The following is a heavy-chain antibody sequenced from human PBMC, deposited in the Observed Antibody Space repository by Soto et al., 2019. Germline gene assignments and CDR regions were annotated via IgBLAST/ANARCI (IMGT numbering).Heavy chain of an antibody. Sequence: ASVKVSCKASGYTFTGYYIHWVRQAPGQGLEWMGWINPNSAGTNYAQKFQGRVTMTRDTSISTAYMELTRLRSDDTAVYYCARDPVAGDTSGRHWGQGTQVTVSS. J-gene: IGHJ4*02. CDR3: ARDPVAGDTSGRH. CDR2: INPNSAGT. V-gene: IGHV1-2*02. D-gene: IGHD3-22*01. CDR1: GYTFTGYY.